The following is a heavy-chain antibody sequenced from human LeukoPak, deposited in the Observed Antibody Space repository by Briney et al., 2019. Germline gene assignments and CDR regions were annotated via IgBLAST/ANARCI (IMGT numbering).Heavy chain of an antibody. V-gene: IGHV3-74*01. Sequence: GGSLRLSCAASGFAFSTYWMHWVRQAPGKGLVWVSRIRTDGGSTYYADSVKGRFTISRDNSKNTLYLQMNSLRAEDTAVYYASAHYYYYYYMDVWGKGTTVTVSS. CDR1: GFAFSTYW. CDR2: IRTDGGST. D-gene: IGHD6-6*01. CDR3: SAHYYYYYYMDV. J-gene: IGHJ6*03.